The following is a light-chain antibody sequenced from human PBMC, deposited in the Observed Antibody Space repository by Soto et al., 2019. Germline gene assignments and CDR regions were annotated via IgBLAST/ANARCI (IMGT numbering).Light chain of an antibody. CDR2: AAS. CDR1: QGIRNY. J-gene: IGKJ3*01. V-gene: IGKV1-27*01. CDR3: QQYKSASFT. Sequence: DIQMTQSPSSLSASVGDRVTITCRASQGIRNYLAWYQQKPGQVPKLLIYAASTLQPGVPSRFSGGDSGTDFTLTISNLQPEDVATYYCQQYKSASFTFGPGTKVDIK.